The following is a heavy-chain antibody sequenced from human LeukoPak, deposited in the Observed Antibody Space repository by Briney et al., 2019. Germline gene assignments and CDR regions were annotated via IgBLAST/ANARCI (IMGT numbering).Heavy chain of an antibody. V-gene: IGHV4-38-2*01. Sequence: SETLSLTCAVSDYSISSGHYWGWIRPPPGKGLEWIGSITHSGSPQYNPSLKSRLTMSVDTSKNQFSLKLSSVTAADTAVYYCARIVVVIRGSLYYFDHWGRGTLVTVSS. CDR1: DYSISSGHY. J-gene: IGHJ4*02. D-gene: IGHD3-22*01. CDR2: ITHSGSP. CDR3: ARIVVVIRGSLYYFDH.